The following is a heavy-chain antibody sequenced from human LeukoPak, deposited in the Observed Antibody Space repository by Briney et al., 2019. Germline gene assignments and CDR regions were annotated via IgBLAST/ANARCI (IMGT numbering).Heavy chain of an antibody. CDR2: IYYSGTT. J-gene: IGHJ4*02. CDR3: PRQYYDYVWGSYRDLYYFDY. Sequence: SETRSLTCTVSGGSISRSSYYWGWIRQPPGKGLEWIGSIYYSGTTYYTPTIQRIFTISVYTSKNLFSLKLSSVTAADTAVYYCPRQYYDYVWGSYRDLYYFDYWGQGTLVTVSS. V-gene: IGHV4-39*01. D-gene: IGHD3-16*02. CDR1: GGSISRSSYY.